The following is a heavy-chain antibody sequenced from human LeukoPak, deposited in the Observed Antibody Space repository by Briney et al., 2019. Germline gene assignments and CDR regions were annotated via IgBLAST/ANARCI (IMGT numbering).Heavy chain of an antibody. J-gene: IGHJ3*02. CDR2: ISWNSGSI. V-gene: IGHV3-9*03. CDR3: AKGGYYYDSSGFPYGAFDI. Sequence: GGSLRLSCAASGFTFDDYAMHWVRQAPGKGLEWVSGISWNSGSIGYADSVKGRFTISRDNAKNSLYPQMNSLRAEDMALYYCAKGGYYYDSSGFPYGAFDIWGQGTMVTVSS. D-gene: IGHD3-22*01. CDR1: GFTFDDYA.